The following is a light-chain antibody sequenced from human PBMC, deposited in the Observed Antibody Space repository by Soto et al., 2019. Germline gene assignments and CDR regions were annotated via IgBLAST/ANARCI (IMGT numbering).Light chain of an antibody. CDR2: NND. CDR3: AAWDDSLNAYV. V-gene: IGLV1-44*01. Sequence: QSVLTQPPSASGAPGQGGTISCSGGDSNIGPNTVNWYRQVPGTAPKLLIHNNDQRPSGVPDRISGSKSGTSASLAISGLHSDDAADYYCAAWDDSLNAYVFGIGTKVTVL. CDR1: DSNIGPNT. J-gene: IGLJ1*01.